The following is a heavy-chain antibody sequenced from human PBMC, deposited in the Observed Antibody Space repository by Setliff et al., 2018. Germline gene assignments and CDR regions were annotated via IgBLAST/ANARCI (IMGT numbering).Heavy chain of an antibody. V-gene: IGHV1-3*01. CDR2: INGASGNT. CDR1: GYSLSAYV. CDR3: ARFGGSCSSSSCYASDL. Sequence: ASVKVSCKASGYSLSAYVMHWVRQAPGQRLEWMGWINGASGNTKYSQKFQGRVTMTTDTYTGTGYMELRSFTSDDTAVYFCARFGGSCSSSSCYASDLWGQGTMVTVSS. J-gene: IGHJ3*01. D-gene: IGHD2-2*01.